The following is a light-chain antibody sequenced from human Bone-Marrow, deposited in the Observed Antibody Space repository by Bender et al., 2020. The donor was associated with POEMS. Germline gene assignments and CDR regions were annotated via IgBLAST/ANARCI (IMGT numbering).Light chain of an antibody. Sequence: SYVLTQPPSVSVAPGEMARVTCGGNDIGSKNVQWYQQKPGQAPVLVIYQDIKRPAGIPERFSGSNSGNTATLTISGTQASDEADYYCQVWDSGTVVFGGGTKLTVL. CDR2: QDI. CDR3: QVWDSGTVV. CDR1: DIGSKN. V-gene: IGLV3-21*01. J-gene: IGLJ3*02.